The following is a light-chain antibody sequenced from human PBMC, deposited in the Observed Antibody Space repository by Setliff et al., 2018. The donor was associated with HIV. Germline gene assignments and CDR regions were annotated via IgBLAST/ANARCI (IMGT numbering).Light chain of an antibody. CDR1: SSDVGGFNY. V-gene: IGLV2-14*03. J-gene: IGLJ2*01. Sequence: TQPASVSGSPGQSITISCTGTSSDVGGFNYVSWYQQHPGKAPRLMIYEVNGRPSGVSNRFSGSKSGNTASLTISGLQAEDEADYYCCSYAGSYTPVIFGGGTQLTVL. CDR2: EVN. CDR3: CSYAGSYTPVI.